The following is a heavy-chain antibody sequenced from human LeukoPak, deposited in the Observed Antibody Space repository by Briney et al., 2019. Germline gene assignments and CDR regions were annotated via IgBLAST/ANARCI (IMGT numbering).Heavy chain of an antibody. CDR3: AREFDGLGRWGFDY. D-gene: IGHD3-10*01. V-gene: IGHV3-74*03. J-gene: IGHJ4*02. CDR2: MNSDGSST. CDR1: GFIFSNYW. Sequence: PGGSLRLSCAASGFIFSNYWMYWVRQAPGKGLMWVSRMNSDGSSTTYADSVKGRFTISRDNAKNTLYLQMNSLRAEDTAIYYCAREFDGLGRWGFDYWGQETLVTVSS.